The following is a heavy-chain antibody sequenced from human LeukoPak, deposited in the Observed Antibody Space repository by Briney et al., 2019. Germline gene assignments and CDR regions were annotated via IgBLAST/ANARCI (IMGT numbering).Heavy chain of an antibody. CDR3: AKDFRYDSSGIDY. J-gene: IGHJ4*02. CDR2: ISWNSGSI. V-gene: IGHV3-9*01. CDR1: GFTFDDYA. Sequence: GGSLRLSCAASGFTFDDYAMHWVRQAPGKGLEWVSGISWNSGSIGYADSVKGRFTISRDNAKNSLCLQMNSLRAEDTALYYCAKDFRYDSSGIDYWGQGTLVTVSP. D-gene: IGHD3-22*01.